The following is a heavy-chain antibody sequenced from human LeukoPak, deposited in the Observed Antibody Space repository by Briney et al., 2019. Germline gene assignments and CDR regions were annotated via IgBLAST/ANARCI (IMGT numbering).Heavy chain of an antibody. CDR1: GLTFSRSW. CDR2: INNDGSST. Sequence: GGSLRLSCAASGLTFSRSWMHWVRQAPGKGLVWVSRINNDGSSTTYAGSVKGRFTISRDNAKNMVYLQMNSLRVEDTAIYYCARVYGLGMNEYYQYWGQGTLVTVPS. V-gene: IGHV3-74*01. CDR3: ARVYGLGMNEYYQY. D-gene: IGHD3-10*01. J-gene: IGHJ1*01.